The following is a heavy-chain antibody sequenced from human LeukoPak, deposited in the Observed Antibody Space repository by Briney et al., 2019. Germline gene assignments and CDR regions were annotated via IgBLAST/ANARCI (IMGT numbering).Heavy chain of an antibody. D-gene: IGHD2-8*01. V-gene: IGHV4-59*01. CDR1: GGSISSYY. CDR3: ARGTKRREVYYYYYMDV. J-gene: IGHJ6*03. CDR2: IYYSGST. Sequence: SETLSLTCTVSGGSISSYYWSWIRQPPGKGLEWIGYIYYSGSTNYNPSLKSRVTISVDTSKNQFSLKLSSVTAADTAVYYCARGTKRREVYYYYYMDVWGKGTTVTVPS.